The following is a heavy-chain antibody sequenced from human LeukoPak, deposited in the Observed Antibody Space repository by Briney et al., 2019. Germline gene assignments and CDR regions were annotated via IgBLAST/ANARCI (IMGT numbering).Heavy chain of an antibody. CDR2: ISGNGDDA. Sequence: GGSLRLSCAASGFWFSNYGINWVRQAPGKGLEWVSVISGNGDDAFYADSVKGRFRISRDNSKNTVYLQMNSLRADDTAVYYWAKWYWPYFFDYWGEGTLVAVSS. CDR1: GFWFSNYG. J-gene: IGHJ4*02. CDR3: AKWYWPYFFDY. V-gene: IGHV3-23*01. D-gene: IGHD2-8*02.